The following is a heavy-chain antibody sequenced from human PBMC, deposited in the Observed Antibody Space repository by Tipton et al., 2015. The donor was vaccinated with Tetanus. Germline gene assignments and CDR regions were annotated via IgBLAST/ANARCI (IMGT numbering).Heavy chain of an antibody. J-gene: IGHJ4*02. V-gene: IGHV5-51*01. CDR2: IYPGDSDT. CDR1: GYIFNNYW. D-gene: IGHD2-8*01. CDR3: ARAHCTDGVCNFDF. Sequence: VQLVQYGGEVKKPGESLKISCKGSGYIFNNYWIGWVRQKPGKGLEWMGIIYPGDSDTRYSPSLQGQVTISVDKSINIAYLQWSSLKASDTSMFYCARAHCTDGVCNFDFWGQGALVTVAS.